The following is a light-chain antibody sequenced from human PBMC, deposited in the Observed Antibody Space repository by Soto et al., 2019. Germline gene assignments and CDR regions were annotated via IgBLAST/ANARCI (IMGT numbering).Light chain of an antibody. Sequence: DIQMTQSPSTLSASVGDRVSITCRASQNINNHLAWYQQKPGKAPKVLIYEASSLESGVPSRFSGSGSGTEFTLTISSLQPDDFGTYYCQQFYIYGLSFCGGTKVDIK. CDR2: EAS. CDR1: QNINNH. J-gene: IGKJ4*01. V-gene: IGKV1-5*03. CDR3: QQFYIYGLS.